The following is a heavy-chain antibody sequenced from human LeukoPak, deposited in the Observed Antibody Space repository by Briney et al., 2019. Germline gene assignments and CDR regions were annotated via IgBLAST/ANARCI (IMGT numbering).Heavy chain of an antibody. CDR2: INHSGST. CDR3: AGSSWTLYYYYYMDV. CDR1: GGSFSGYY. J-gene: IGHJ6*03. V-gene: IGHV4-34*01. D-gene: IGHD6-13*01. Sequence: PSETLSLTCAVYGGSFSGYYWSWIRQPPGKGLEWIGEINHSGSTNYNPSLKSRVTISVDTSKNQFSLKLSSVTAADTAVYYCAGSSWTLYYYYYMDVWGKGTTVTISS.